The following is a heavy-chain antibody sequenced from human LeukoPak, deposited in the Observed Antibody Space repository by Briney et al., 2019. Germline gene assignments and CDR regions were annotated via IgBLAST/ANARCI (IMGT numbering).Heavy chain of an antibody. CDR1: GYSFNVYY. V-gene: IGHV1-2*02. CDR2: IKPKSDDT. J-gene: IGHJ6*02. Sequence: ASVKVSCKASGYSFNVYYIHWVRQATGQGLEWMGWIKPKSDDTNYGQNFQGRVTMTRDTSISTAYMELSGLRSDDTAVYYCARVDEGGHFSYYGMDAWGQGTTVTVSS. D-gene: IGHD3-16*01. CDR3: ARVDEGGHFSYYGMDA.